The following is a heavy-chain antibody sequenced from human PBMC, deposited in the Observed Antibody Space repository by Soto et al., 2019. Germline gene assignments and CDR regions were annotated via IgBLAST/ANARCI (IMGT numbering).Heavy chain of an antibody. CDR3: ARDGRCGGGTCYSSGWFDP. V-gene: IGHV3-30*04. Sequence: QVQLVESGGGVVQPGRSLRLSCAASGFTFNSYALHWVHQASGKGLEWVAVISYDGSNKYYAESVKGRFTISRDNSKNTLYLHMNTLRTEDTAVYYCARDGRCGGGTCYSSGWFDPWGQGTLVTVSS. D-gene: IGHD2-15*01. J-gene: IGHJ5*02. CDR2: ISYDGSNK. CDR1: GFTFNSYA.